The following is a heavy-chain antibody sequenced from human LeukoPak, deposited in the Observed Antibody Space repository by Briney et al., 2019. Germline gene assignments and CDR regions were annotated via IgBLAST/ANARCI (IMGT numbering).Heavy chain of an antibody. D-gene: IGHD3-16*01. CDR3: ARFDYGAPDY. CDR1: GDSVASNSAA. J-gene: IGHJ4*02. V-gene: IGHV6-1*01. Sequence: SQTLSLTCAISGDSVASNSAAWNWIRQSPSRGLEWLGRTYYRSRWYNDYTVSVRSRISINPDTSRNQFSLQLQSVTHEDTAVYYCARFDYGAPDYWGQGTLVTVFS. CDR2: TYYRSRWYN.